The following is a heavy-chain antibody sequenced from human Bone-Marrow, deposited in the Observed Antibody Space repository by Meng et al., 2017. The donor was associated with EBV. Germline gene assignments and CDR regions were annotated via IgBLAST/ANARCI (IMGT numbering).Heavy chain of an antibody. J-gene: IGHJ4*02. Sequence: QVHLVQSRPEVKKPGASVTVSCKASGYTFTNYHLHWVRQAPGQGLEWMGIINPTGGSTTYAQKFQGRVTMTRETSTSTVYMELSSLRSEDTAVYYCARVRSGDSRDFDYWGQGTLVTSPQ. CDR2: INPTGGST. D-gene: IGHD3-22*01. CDR1: GYTFTNYH. CDR3: ARVRSGDSRDFDY. V-gene: IGHV1-46*01.